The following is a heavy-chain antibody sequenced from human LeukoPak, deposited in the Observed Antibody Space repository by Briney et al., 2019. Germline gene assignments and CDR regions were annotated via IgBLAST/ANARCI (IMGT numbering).Heavy chain of an antibody. Sequence: PGGSLRLSXAASGFTVTSNFMTWVRQAPGKGLEWVSIIYSDGTTYYVDSVPRRFTISRDNAKNSLYLQMNSLRAEDTAMYYCAREPPPLVAVAPDYWGQGTLVTVSS. CDR2: IYSDGTT. CDR1: GFTVTSNF. D-gene: IGHD6-19*01. J-gene: IGHJ4*02. V-gene: IGHV3-66*01. CDR3: AREPPPLVAVAPDY.